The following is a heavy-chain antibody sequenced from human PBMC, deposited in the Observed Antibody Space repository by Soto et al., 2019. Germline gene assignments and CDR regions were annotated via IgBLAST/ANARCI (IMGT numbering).Heavy chain of an antibody. CDR3: ARVGAARPGDY. Sequence: PGGSLRLSCAASEFTFSSYWMSWVRQAPGKGLEWVANIKQDGSEKYYVDSVKGRFTISRDNAKNSLYLQMNSLRAEDTAVYYCARVGAARPGDYWGQGTLVTVSS. V-gene: IGHV3-7*05. D-gene: IGHD6-6*01. J-gene: IGHJ4*02. CDR2: IKQDGSEK. CDR1: EFTFSSYW.